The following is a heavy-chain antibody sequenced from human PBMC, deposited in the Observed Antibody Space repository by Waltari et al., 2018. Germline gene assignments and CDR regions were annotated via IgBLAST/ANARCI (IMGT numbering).Heavy chain of an antibody. CDR1: GYTFTSYD. J-gene: IGHJ4*02. V-gene: IGHV1-8*01. CDR3: ARTLTMVRGGVISTPGY. CDR2: SNPNSGNT. D-gene: IGHD3-10*01. Sequence: QVQLVQSGAEVKKPGDSVKVSCKASGYTFTSYDINWVRQATGQGLEWMGWSNPNSGNTGYSQKFQGRVTMTRNTSISTAYMELSSLRSEDTAVYDCARTLTMVRGGVISTPGYWGQGTLVTVSS.